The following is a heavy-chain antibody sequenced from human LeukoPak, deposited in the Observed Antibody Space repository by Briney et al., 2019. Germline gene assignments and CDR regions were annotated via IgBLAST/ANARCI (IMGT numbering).Heavy chain of an antibody. D-gene: IGHD6-13*01. CDR2: NNHSGST. CDR1: GGSFSGYY. CDR3: ASIIAAAGRGLFDY. J-gene: IGHJ4*02. V-gene: IGHV4-34*01. Sequence: SETLSLTCAVYGGSFSGYYWSWIRQPPGKGLEWIGENNHSGSTNYNPSLKSRVTISVDTSKNQFSLKLSSVTAADTAVYYCASIIAAAGRGLFDYWGQGTLVTVSS.